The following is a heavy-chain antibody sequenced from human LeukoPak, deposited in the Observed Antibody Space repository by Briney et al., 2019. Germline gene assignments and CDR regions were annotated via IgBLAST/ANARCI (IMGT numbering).Heavy chain of an antibody. Sequence: GGSLRLSCAASGFTFSDYYMSWIRQAPGKGLEWVSYISSSGSTIYYADSVKGRFTISRDSAKNSLYLQMNSLRAEDTAVHYCARDASIKYGDYVGWFDPWGQGTLVTVSS. J-gene: IGHJ5*02. D-gene: IGHD4-17*01. CDR1: GFTFSDYY. CDR3: ARDASIKYGDYVGWFDP. V-gene: IGHV3-11*01. CDR2: ISSSGSTI.